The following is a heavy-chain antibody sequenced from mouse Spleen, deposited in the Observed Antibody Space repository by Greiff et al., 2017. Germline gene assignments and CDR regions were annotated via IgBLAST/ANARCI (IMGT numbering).Heavy chain of an antibody. V-gene: IGHV1-20*01. D-gene: IGHD1-1*01. CDR2: INPYNGDT. CDR1: GYSFTGYF. Sequence: VHVKQSGPELVKPGDSVKISCKASGYSFTGYFMNWVMQSHGKSLEWIGRINPYNGDTFYNQKFKGKATLTVDKSSSTAHMELRSLTSEDSAVYYCARPIYYGSSWFAYWGQGTLVTVSA. CDR3: ARPIYYGSSWFAY. J-gene: IGHJ3*01.